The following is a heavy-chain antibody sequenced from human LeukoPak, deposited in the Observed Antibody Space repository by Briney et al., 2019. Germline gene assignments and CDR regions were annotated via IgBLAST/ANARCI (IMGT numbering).Heavy chain of an antibody. CDR1: GGSISSYY. D-gene: IGHD3-10*01. V-gene: IGHV4-59*01. CDR2: IYYSGST. Sequence: SETLSDTCTVSGGSISSYYWSWIRQPPGKGLEWIGYIYYSGSTNYNPSLKSRVTISVDTSKNQFSLKLSSVTAADTAVYYCARGPSLITMVRGVIITWGQGTLVTVSS. J-gene: IGHJ4*02. CDR3: ARGPSLITMVRGVIIT.